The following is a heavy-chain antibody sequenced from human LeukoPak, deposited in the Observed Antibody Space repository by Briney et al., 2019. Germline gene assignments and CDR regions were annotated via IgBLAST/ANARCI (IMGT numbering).Heavy chain of an antibody. J-gene: IGHJ4*02. CDR2: ISYDGSNK. CDR1: GFTFSSYG. CDR3: ARVSGY. V-gene: IGHV3-30*03. Sequence: GGSLRLSCAASGFTFSSYGMHWVRQAPGKGLEWVAVISYDGSNKYYADSVKGRFTISRDNSKNTLYLQMNSLRAEDTAVYYCARVSGYWGQGTLVTVSS. D-gene: IGHD6-25*01.